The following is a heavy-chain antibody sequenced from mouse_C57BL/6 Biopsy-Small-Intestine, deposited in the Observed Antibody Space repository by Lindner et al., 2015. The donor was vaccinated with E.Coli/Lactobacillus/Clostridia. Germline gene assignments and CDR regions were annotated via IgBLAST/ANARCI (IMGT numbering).Heavy chain of an antibody. Sequence: VQLQESGAELVRPGTSVKMSCKAAGYTFTNYWIGWVKQRPGHGLEWIGDIYPGGGYTNYNEKFKGKATLTADTSSNTAYMQLSSLTSEDSAIYYCARGKNYGDYEDAMDYWGQGTSVTVSS. CDR3: ARGKNYGDYEDAMDY. V-gene: IGHV1-63*02. D-gene: IGHD2-13*01. J-gene: IGHJ4*01. CDR1: GYTFTNYW. CDR2: IYPGGGYT.